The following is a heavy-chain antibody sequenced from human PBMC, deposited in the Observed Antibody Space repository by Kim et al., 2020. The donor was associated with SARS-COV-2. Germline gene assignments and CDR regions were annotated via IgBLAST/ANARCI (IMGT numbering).Heavy chain of an antibody. CDR1: GYTLTELS. CDR2: FDPEDGET. D-gene: IGHD2-21*02. V-gene: IGHV1-24*01. J-gene: IGHJ4*02. Sequence: ASVKVSCKVSGYTLTELSMHWVRQAPGKGLEWMGGFDPEDGETIYAQKFQGRVTMTEDTSTDTAYMELSSLRSEDTAVYYCATEFAYCGGDCYSFDYWGQGTLDTVSS. CDR3: ATEFAYCGGDCYSFDY.